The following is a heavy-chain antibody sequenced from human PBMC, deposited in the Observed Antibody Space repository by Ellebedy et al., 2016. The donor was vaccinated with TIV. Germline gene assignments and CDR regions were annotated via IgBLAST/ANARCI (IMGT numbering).Heavy chain of an antibody. CDR3: VRGAGSYHFDY. D-gene: IGHD1-26*01. Sequence: PGGSLRLSCTASGFTSSQYYMTWVRQAPGKGLEWVSAFSTSGGSTYYADSVKGRFTVSRDNPKNTLYRQMNSLRAEDTAVYYCVRGAGSYHFDYWGQGTLVTV. J-gene: IGHJ4*02. V-gene: IGHV3-23*01. CDR1: GFTSSQYY. CDR2: FSTSGGST.